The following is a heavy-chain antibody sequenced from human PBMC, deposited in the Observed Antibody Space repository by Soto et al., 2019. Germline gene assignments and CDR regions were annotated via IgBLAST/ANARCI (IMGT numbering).Heavy chain of an antibody. Sequence: QVQLVQSGAEVKKPGSSVQVSCTASGGTFSSYAISWVRQAPGQGLEWMGGIIPIFGTANYAQKFQGRVTITADESTSTDYMELRSLRSEDTAVYYCARDLASIAVAGTIWFDPWGQGTLVTVSS. J-gene: IGHJ5*02. CDR3: ARDLASIAVAGTIWFDP. V-gene: IGHV1-69*01. CDR2: IIPIFGTA. D-gene: IGHD6-19*01. CDR1: GGTFSSYA.